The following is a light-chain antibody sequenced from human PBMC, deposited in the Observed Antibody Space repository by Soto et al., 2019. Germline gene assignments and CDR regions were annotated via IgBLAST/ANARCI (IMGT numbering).Light chain of an antibody. V-gene: IGKV3-11*01. Sequence: EIVLTQSPATLSLSPGERATLSCRASQSVSRSLALAWYQQKPAQPPRLLIYDASNRATGIPARFSGSGSGTDFPVTISSLEPEDFASYYCQQRSNWRITFGGGTKVEIK. J-gene: IGKJ4*01. CDR1: QSVSRSLA. CDR2: DAS. CDR3: QQRSNWRIT.